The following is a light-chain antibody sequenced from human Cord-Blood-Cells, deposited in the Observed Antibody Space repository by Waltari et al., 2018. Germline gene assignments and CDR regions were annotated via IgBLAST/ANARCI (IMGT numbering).Light chain of an antibody. CDR2: EGS. Sequence: QSALTQPASVSGSPGQSITLSCPGTTSDVRSYNFVSWYQQHPGTPPKLMIYEGSKRPSGVSKRFSGSKSGNTASLTISGHQAEDEADYYCCSYAGSSTSVFGGGTKLTVL. V-gene: IGLV2-23*01. CDR1: TSDVRSYNF. CDR3: CSYAGSSTSV. J-gene: IGLJ3*02.